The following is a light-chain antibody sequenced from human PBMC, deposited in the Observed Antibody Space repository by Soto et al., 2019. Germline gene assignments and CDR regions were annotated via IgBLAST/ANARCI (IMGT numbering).Light chain of an antibody. Sequence: QSVLTQPASMSDSPGQSITISCIGTSSDIGAFNHVSWHQQHPGKAPKLIIYDVIHRPSGVSSRFSGSKTGNMASLIISGLQAEDEADYYCSSYTRSSSYDFGSGTKVTVL. CDR1: SSDIGAFNH. CDR2: DVI. V-gene: IGLV2-14*03. CDR3: SSYTRSSSYD. J-gene: IGLJ1*01.